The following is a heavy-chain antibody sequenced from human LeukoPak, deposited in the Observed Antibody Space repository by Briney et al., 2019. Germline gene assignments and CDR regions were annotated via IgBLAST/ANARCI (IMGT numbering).Heavy chain of an antibody. CDR3: ARDPTAGQYYYYGMDV. Sequence: SQTLSLTCTVSGGSISSGGYYWSWIRQHPGKGLEWIGYIYYSGSTYYNPPLKSRVTISVDTSKNQFSLKLSSVTAADTAVYYCARDPTAGQYYYYGMDVWGQGTTVTVSS. CDR1: GGSISSGGYY. CDR2: IYYSGST. J-gene: IGHJ6*02. V-gene: IGHV4-31*03.